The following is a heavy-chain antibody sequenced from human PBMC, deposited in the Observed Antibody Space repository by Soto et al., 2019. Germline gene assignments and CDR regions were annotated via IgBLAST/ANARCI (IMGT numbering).Heavy chain of an antibody. J-gene: IGHJ4*02. Sequence: HPGGSLRLSCAASGFTFSRYAMNWVRQAPGKGLEWVAVISRDGSSKYYGDSVKGRFTVSRDNSNNTLYLSMTSLRPDDTAVFYCARSRNGAVPDSINFWGQGTLVTVSS. D-gene: IGHD2-8*01. CDR3: ARSRNGAVPDSINF. CDR1: GFTFSRYA. V-gene: IGHV3-30*03. CDR2: ISRDGSSK.